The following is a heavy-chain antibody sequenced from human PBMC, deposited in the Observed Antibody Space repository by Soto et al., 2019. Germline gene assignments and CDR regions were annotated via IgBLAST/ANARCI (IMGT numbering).Heavy chain of an antibody. CDR1: GYTFTSYA. V-gene: IGHV1-3*01. J-gene: IGHJ4*02. CDR2: INAGNGNT. D-gene: IGHD6-19*01. Sequence: QVQLVQSGAEVKKPGASVKVSCKASGYTFTSYAMHWVRQAPGQRLEWMGWINAGNGNTKYSQKFQGRVTITRDRSVSTAYMELSSMRSEDTAVYYCAGVIGGWYYFDYWGQGTLVTVSS. CDR3: AGVIGGWYYFDY.